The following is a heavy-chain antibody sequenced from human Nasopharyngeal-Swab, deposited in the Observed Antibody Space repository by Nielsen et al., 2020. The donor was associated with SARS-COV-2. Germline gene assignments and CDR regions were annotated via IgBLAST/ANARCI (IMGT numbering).Heavy chain of an antibody. J-gene: IGHJ3*02. CDR2: INAGNGNT. D-gene: IGHD3-16*01. Sequence: ASVKVSCKASGYTFSSYTMHWVRQAPGQRLEWMGWINAGNGNTKYSQKFQGRVTITRDTSTSTAYMELRSLRSDDTAVYYCARAGGLLSDAFDIWGQGTMVTVSS. V-gene: IGHV1-3*01. CDR3: ARAGGLLSDAFDI. CDR1: GYTFSSYT.